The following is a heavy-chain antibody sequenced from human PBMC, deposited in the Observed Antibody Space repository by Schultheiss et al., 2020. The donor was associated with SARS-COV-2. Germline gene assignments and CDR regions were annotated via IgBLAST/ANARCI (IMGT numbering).Heavy chain of an antibody. Sequence: SETLSLTCTVSGGSISSSSYYWGWIRQPPGKGLEWIGSIYYSGSTYYNPSLKSRVTISVDTSKNQFSLKLSSVTAADTAVYYCARAKVVPAAMGENWFDPWGQGTLVTVSS. V-gene: IGHV4-39*07. CDR1: GGSISSSSYY. J-gene: IGHJ5*02. CDR3: ARAKVVPAAMGENWFDP. D-gene: IGHD2-2*01. CDR2: IYYSGST.